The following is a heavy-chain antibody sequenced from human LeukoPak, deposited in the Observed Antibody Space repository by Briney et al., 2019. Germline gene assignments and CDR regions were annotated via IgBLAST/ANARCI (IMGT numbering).Heavy chain of an antibody. J-gene: IGHJ5*02. CDR3: AEGFRGVSLST. CDR2: IIPIFGTA. Sequence: ASVKVSCKASGGTFSSYAISWVRQAPGQGLEWMGGIIPIFGTANYAQKFQGRVTITADKSTSTAYMELSSLRSEDTAVYYCAEGFRGVSLSTWGQGTLVTVSS. D-gene: IGHD3-10*01. V-gene: IGHV1-69*06. CDR1: GGTFSSYA.